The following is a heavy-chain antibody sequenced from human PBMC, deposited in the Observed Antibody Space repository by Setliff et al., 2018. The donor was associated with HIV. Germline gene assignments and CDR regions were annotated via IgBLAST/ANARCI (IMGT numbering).Heavy chain of an antibody. D-gene: IGHD3-22*01. J-gene: IGHJ6*03. V-gene: IGHV1-69*13. CDR3: ARGGLQDYYDSSGYNDYYYYMDV. CDR2: IIPLFGSA. Sequence: GASVKVSCKASGNSFHSYAFSWVRQAPGQGLEWMGGIIPLFGSANYAQKFQGRVTITADESTSTVHMELSSLTSEDTAVYYCARGGLQDYYDSSGYNDYYYYMDVWGKGTTVTAP. CDR1: GNSFHSYA.